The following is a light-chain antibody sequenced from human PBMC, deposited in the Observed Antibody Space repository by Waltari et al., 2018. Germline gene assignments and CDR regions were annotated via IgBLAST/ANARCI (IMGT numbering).Light chain of an antibody. CDR1: SSHGDEDQL. CDR2: VVS. V-gene: IGLV2-14*03. Sequence: QSALTQPASVSGSPGQSVTISCTGVSSHGDEDQLVSWFRPHPGNPPNLIPPVVSTRPSDISNRFSGYKSGNTASLTISRLQADDEADYFCTTYPDTNTPVVFGGGTKLTV. J-gene: IGLJ2*01. CDR3: TTYPDTNTPVV.